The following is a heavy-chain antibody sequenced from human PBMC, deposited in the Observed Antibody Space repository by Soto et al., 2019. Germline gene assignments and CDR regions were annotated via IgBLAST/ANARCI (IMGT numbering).Heavy chain of an antibody. Sequence: PGESLKISCKGSGYSFTSYWIGWVRQMPGKGLEWMGIIYPGDSDTRYSPSFQGQVTISADKSISTAYLQWSSLKASDTAMYYCATLPYKYYYDSSGYLPDYFDYWGQGTLVTVSS. CDR3: ATLPYKYYYDSSGYLPDYFDY. CDR2: IYPGDSDT. CDR1: GYSFTSYW. J-gene: IGHJ4*02. D-gene: IGHD3-22*01. V-gene: IGHV5-51*01.